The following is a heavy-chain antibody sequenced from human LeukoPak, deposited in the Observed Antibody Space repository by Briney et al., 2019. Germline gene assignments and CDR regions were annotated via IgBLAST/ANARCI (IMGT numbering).Heavy chain of an antibody. Sequence: GGSLRLSCAASGFTFSDYYMSWIRQAPGKGLEWVSYISSSGSTIYYADSVKGRFTISRDNAKNSLYLQMNSLRAEDTAVYYCARGRHCSGGSCHDYYYYYMDVWGKGTTVTVSS. CDR2: ISSSGSTI. V-gene: IGHV3-11*04. CDR1: GFTFSDYY. CDR3: ARGRHCSGGSCHDYYYYYMDV. J-gene: IGHJ6*03. D-gene: IGHD2-15*01.